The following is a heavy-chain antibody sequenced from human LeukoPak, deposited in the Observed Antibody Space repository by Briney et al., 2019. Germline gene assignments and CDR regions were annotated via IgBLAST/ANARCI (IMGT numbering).Heavy chain of an antibody. V-gene: IGHV4-59*01. D-gene: IGHD4-11*01. CDR2: IYYSGST. J-gene: IGHJ6*02. CDR1: GGSISSYY. CDR3: ARATTVTGYYYGMDV. Sequence: SETLSLTCTVSGGSISSYYWSWIRQPPGKGLEWIGYIYYSGSTNYNPSLKSRVAMSVDTSKNQFSLKLSSVTAADTAVYYCARATTVTGYYYGMDVWGQGTTVTVSS.